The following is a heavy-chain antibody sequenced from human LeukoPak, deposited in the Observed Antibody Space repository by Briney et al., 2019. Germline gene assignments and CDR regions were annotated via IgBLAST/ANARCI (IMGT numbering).Heavy chain of an antibody. Sequence: GGSLRLSCAASGFTFRSYGMHWVRQAPGEGPEWVAVISYDGTNKYYADSVEGRFTISRDNSKNTLSLQMSSLRAEDTAVYYCAKDRPVRDYGDYVFPDAFDIWGQGTMVTVSS. J-gene: IGHJ3*02. CDR1: GFTFRSYG. CDR2: ISYDGTNK. V-gene: IGHV3-30*18. CDR3: AKDRPVRDYGDYVFPDAFDI. D-gene: IGHD4-17*01.